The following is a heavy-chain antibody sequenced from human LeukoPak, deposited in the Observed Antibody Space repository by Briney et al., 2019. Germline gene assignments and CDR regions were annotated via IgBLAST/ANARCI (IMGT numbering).Heavy chain of an antibody. CDR2: IYTSGST. V-gene: IGHV4-4*07. CDR1: GGSISSYY. Sequence: SETLSLTCTVSGGSISSYYWSWIRQPAGKGLEWIGRIYTSGSTNYNPSLKSRVTMSVDTSKNQFSLKLSSVTAADTAVYYCARVGYCSSTSCLGTYFDYWGQGTLVTVSS. J-gene: IGHJ4*02. D-gene: IGHD2-2*03. CDR3: ARVGYCSSTSCLGTYFDY.